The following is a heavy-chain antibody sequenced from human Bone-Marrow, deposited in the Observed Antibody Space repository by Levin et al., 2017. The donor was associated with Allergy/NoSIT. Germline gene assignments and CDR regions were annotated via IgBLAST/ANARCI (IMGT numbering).Heavy chain of an antibody. D-gene: IGHD3-9*01. V-gene: IGHV3-23*01. CDR3: SNSDILAGSTFVGMDV. CDR2: ISGTGDTT. Sequence: GESLRLSCAASGFAFSRYTINWVRQAPGKGLEWVSTISGTGDTTYHADSVKGRFTISRDNSKNTLSLQMNSLRAEDTAVYYCSNSDILAGSTFVGMDVWGQGTTVIVSS. J-gene: IGHJ6*02. CDR1: GFAFSRYT.